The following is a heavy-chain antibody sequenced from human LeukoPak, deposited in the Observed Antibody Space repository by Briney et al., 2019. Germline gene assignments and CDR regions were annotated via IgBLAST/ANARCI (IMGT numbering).Heavy chain of an antibody. J-gene: IGHJ4*02. Sequence: SETLSLTCIVSGASVSNSSHYWGWIRQPPGKGLEWIGNIYYTGTTYYAPSLKSRVTISIDTSKSQFSLKVSSVTAADTAVYYCARVVAVAGTFPDSWGQGTLVTVSS. V-gene: IGHV4-39*07. CDR3: ARVVAVAGTFPDS. CDR2: IYYTGTT. D-gene: IGHD6-19*01. CDR1: GASVSNSSHY.